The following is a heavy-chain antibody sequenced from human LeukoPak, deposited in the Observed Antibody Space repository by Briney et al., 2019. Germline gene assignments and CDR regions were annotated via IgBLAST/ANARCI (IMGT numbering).Heavy chain of an antibody. CDR2: ISESGGRT. CDR1: EFTFNNYA. CDR3: ARGYRSIAAAGKYPPSGNYYYYYMDV. V-gene: IGHV3-23*01. D-gene: IGHD6-13*01. J-gene: IGHJ6*03. Sequence: GGSLRLSCAASEFTFNNYAMSWVRQAPGKGLEWVSGISESGGRTYYADSVKGRFTISRDKSKNTLYLQMNSLRAEDTAVYYCARGYRSIAAAGKYPPSGNYYYYYMDVWGKGTTVTVSS.